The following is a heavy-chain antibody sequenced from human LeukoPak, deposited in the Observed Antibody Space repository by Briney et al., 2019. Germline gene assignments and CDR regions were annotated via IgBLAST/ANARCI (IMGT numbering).Heavy chain of an antibody. D-gene: IGHD3-22*01. V-gene: IGHV3-23*01. CDR3: ARDRDRPHFHY. J-gene: IGHJ4*02. CDR2: VSTSGSDT. CDR1: GFTFSDYA. Sequence: GGSLRLSCAASGFTFSDYAMSWVRQAPGKGLEWVSAVSTSGSDTYYVDSVKGRFTISRDNSKNTLFLQMNSLRVEDTAVYYCARDRDRPHFHYWGQGALVTVSS.